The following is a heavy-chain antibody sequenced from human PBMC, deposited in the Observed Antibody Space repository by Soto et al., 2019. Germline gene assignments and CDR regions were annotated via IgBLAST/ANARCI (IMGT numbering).Heavy chain of an antibody. CDR2: ISWNSGSI. CDR3: AKDGDQVVRAQSWFRNYYYYMDV. V-gene: IGHV3-9*01. Sequence: GGSLRLSCAASGFTFDDYAMHWVRQAPGKGLEWVSGISWNSGSIGYADSVKGRFTISRDNAKNSLYLQMNSLRAEDTALYYCAKDGDQVVRAQSWFRNYYYYMDVWGKGTTVTVSS. CDR1: GFTFDDYA. J-gene: IGHJ6*03. D-gene: IGHD3-22*01.